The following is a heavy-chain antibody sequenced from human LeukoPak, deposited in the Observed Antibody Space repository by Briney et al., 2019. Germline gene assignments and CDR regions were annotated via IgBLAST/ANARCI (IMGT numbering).Heavy chain of an antibody. D-gene: IGHD3-10*01. CDR2: INWNGGST. V-gene: IGHV3-20*04. CDR3: ARDPSGSGGVGIDY. Sequence: GGSLRLSCAASGFTFYDYGMSWVRQAPGKGLEWVSGINWNGGSTGYADSVKGRFTISRDNAKNSLYLQMNSLRAEDTAVYYCARDPSGSGGVGIDYWGQGTLVTVSS. CDR1: GFTFYDYG. J-gene: IGHJ4*02.